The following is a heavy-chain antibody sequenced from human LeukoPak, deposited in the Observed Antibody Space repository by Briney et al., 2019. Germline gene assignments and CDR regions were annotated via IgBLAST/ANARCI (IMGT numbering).Heavy chain of an antibody. Sequence: GGSLRLSCAASGFTFSSYGMHWVRQAPGKGLEWVAVIWYDGSNKYYADSVKGRFTISRDNSKNTLYLQMNSLRAEDTAVYYCARAKHAYTVVHDAFDIWGQGTMVTVSS. CDR1: GFTFSSYG. V-gene: IGHV3-33*01. J-gene: IGHJ3*02. CDR3: ARAKHAYTVVHDAFDI. CDR2: IWYDGSNK. D-gene: IGHD4-23*01.